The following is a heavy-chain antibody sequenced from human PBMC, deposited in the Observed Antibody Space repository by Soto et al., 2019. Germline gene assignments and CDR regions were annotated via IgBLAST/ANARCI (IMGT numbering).Heavy chain of an antibody. CDR2: IYPGDSDT. J-gene: IGHJ6*02. D-gene: IGHD3-22*01. CDR3: AIPSSGEDYYDSSGPRSYGMDV. Sequence: GESLKISCKGSGYSFTSYWIDWVRQMPGKGLEWMGIIYPGDSDTRYSPSFQGQVTISADKSISTAYLQWSSLKASDTAMYYCAIPSSGEDYYDSSGPRSYGMDVWGQGTTVTVSS. CDR1: GYSFTSYW. V-gene: IGHV5-51*01.